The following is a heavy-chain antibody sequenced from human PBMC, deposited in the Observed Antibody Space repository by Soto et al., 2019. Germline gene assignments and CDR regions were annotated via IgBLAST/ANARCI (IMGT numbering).Heavy chain of an antibody. CDR3: ARYCSGGSCYLPY. CDR1: GFTFSAYS. Sequence: GSLRLSCVASGFTFSAYSMSWVRQAPGKGLEWVSSISSNGRYSHYANSVEGRFAISRDNAKNSIFLQMNSLRPDDTAIYYCARYCSGGSCYLPYWGQGTRVTVS. CDR2: ISSNGRYS. V-gene: IGHV3-21*01. D-gene: IGHD2-15*01. J-gene: IGHJ4*02.